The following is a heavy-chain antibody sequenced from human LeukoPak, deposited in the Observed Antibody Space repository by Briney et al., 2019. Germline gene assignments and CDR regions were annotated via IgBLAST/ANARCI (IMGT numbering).Heavy chain of an antibody. CDR1: GDSISSGTYY. Sequence: PSQTLSLTCTVSGDSISSGTYYWNWIRQPAGKGLEWIGRIYTTGSTNYNPSLKSRVTISVDTSKNQFSLKLTSVTAADTAVYYCARAHYGGNSDYYYYYMDVWGKGTTVTVSS. D-gene: IGHD4-23*01. CDR2: IYTTGST. V-gene: IGHV4-61*02. CDR3: ARAHYGGNSDYYYYYMDV. J-gene: IGHJ6*03.